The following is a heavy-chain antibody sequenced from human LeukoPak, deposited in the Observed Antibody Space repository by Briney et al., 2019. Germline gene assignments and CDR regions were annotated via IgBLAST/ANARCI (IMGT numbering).Heavy chain of an antibody. Sequence: GGSLRLSCAASGFTFSSYSMNWVRQAPGKGLEWVSSISSRSSYIYYADSVKGRFTISRDNAKNSLYLQMNSLRAEDTAVYYCAREAYYDSSGYDYWGQGTLVTVSS. CDR2: ISSRSSYI. D-gene: IGHD3-22*01. CDR3: AREAYYDSSGYDY. V-gene: IGHV3-21*06. J-gene: IGHJ4*02. CDR1: GFTFSSYS.